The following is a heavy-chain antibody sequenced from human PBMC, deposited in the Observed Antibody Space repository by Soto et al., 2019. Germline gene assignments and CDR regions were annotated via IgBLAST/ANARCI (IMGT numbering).Heavy chain of an antibody. J-gene: IGHJ6*02. CDR1: GFTFSHYG. V-gene: IGHV3-33*01. CDR2: IWYDGSNK. CDR3: ATNWGALYPSYYGMDV. D-gene: IGHD7-27*01. Sequence: QVQLVESGGGVVQPGRSLRLSCAATGFTFSHYGMHWVRQAPGKGLEWVAVIWYDGSNKYYADSVKGRCTISRDNSKNTVFLQMSSLRDEETAVYYCATNWGALYPSYYGMDVWGQGTTVTVSS.